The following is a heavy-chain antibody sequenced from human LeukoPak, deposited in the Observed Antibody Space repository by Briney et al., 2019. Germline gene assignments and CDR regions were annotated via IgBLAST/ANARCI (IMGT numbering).Heavy chain of an antibody. V-gene: IGHV3-53*01. CDR1: GFTVSSNY. CDR2: IYSGGIT. CDR3: ARTRVGMGSPYYFDY. D-gene: IGHD1-26*01. J-gene: IGHJ4*02. Sequence: GGSLRLSCSASGFTVSSNYISWGRQAPGKGLEWVSRIYSGGITYYADSVKGRFTILRDNSKNTLYLQMNSLRAEDTAVYYCARTRVGMGSPYYFDYWGQGTLVTVSS.